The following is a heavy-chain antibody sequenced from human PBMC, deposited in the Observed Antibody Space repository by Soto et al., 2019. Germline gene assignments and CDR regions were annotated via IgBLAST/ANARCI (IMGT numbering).Heavy chain of an antibody. CDR2: IYYSGST. V-gene: IGHV4-31*03. J-gene: IGHJ3*02. Sequence: SETLSLTCTVSGGSISSGGYYWSWIRQHPGKGLEWIGYIYYSGSTYYNPSLKSRVTISVDTSKNQFSLKLSSVTAADTAVYYCARASPIGPPSSFDIWGQGTMVTVSS. CDR3: ARASPIGPPSSFDI. CDR1: GGSISSGGYY. D-gene: IGHD2-21*01.